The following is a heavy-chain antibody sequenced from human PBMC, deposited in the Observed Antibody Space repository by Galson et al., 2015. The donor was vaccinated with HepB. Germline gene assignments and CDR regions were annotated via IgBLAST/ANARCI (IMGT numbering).Heavy chain of an antibody. D-gene: IGHD7-27*01. Sequence: SLRLSCAASGFTFSSYGMHWVRQAPGKGLEWVAVISYDGSNKYYADSVKGRFTISRDNSKNTLYLQMNSLRAEDTAVYYCAKDLGYYYYMDVWGKGTTVTVSS. J-gene: IGHJ6*03. CDR2: ISYDGSNK. CDR3: AKDLGYYYYMDV. CDR1: GFTFSSYG. V-gene: IGHV3-30*18.